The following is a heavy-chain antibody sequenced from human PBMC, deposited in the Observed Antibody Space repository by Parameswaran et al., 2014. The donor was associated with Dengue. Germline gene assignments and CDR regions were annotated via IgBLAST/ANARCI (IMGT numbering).Heavy chain of an antibody. CDR2: ISGSGGST. J-gene: IGHJ3*02. CDR3: AKGLRIVGARASAFDI. V-gene: IGHV3-23*01. Sequence: RWIRQPPGKGLEWVSAISGSGGSTYYADSVKGRFTISRDNSKNTLYLQMNSLRAEDTAVYYCAKGLRIVGARASAFDIWGQGTMVTVSS. D-gene: IGHD1-26*01.